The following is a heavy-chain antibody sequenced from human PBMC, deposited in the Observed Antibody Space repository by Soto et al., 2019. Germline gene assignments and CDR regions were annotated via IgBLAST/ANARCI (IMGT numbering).Heavy chain of an antibody. CDR3: ARQQVLRFLYYYGMDV. D-gene: IGHD3-3*01. CDR1: GGSISSSSYY. V-gene: IGHV4-39*01. J-gene: IGHJ6*02. Sequence: SETLSLTCTVSGGSISSSSYYWGWIRQPPGKGLEWIGSIYYSGSTYYNPSLKSRVTISVDTSKNQFSLKLSSVTAADTAVYYCARQQVLRFLYYYGMDVWGQGTTVTVSS. CDR2: IYYSGST.